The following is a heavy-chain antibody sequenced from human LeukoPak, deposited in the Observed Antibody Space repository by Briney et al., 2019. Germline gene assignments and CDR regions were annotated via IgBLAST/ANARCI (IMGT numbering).Heavy chain of an antibody. CDR1: GYTFTSYG. CDR3: ARGGMYYDILTGYYSGFYYFDY. V-gene: IGHV1-18*01. J-gene: IGHJ4*02. CDR2: ISAYNGNT. Sequence: ASVKVSCTASGYTFTSYGISWVRQAPGQGLEWMGWISAYNGNTNYAQKLKGRVTMNTDTSTSTAYMELRSLRSDDTAVYYCARGGMYYDILTGYYSGFYYFDYGGQGTLVTVSS. D-gene: IGHD3-9*01.